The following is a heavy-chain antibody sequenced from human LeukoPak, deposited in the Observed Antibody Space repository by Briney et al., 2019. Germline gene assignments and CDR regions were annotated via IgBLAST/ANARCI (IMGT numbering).Heavy chain of an antibody. D-gene: IGHD2-2*01. Sequence: GGSLRLSCAASGFTFSSYWMPWVRQAPGKGLVWVSRINSDGSSTSYADSVKGRFTISRDNAKNTLYLQMNSPRAEDTAVYYCARDWCSSTSCYDPDDDAFDIWGQRTMVTVSS. CDR3: ARDWCSSTSCYDPDDDAFDI. CDR1: GFTFSSYW. V-gene: IGHV3-74*01. J-gene: IGHJ3*02. CDR2: INSDGSST.